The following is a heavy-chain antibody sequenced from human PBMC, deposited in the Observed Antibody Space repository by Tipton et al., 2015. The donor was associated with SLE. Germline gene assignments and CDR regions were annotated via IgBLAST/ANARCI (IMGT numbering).Heavy chain of an antibody. CDR1: GGSISSGSYY. J-gene: IGHJ6*03. CDR3: ARVLGVVKSYYMDV. V-gene: IGHV4-61*02. CDR2: IYTSGST. Sequence: TLSLTCTVSGGSISSGSYYWSWIRQPAGKGLEWIGRIYTSGSTNYNPSLKIRVTISVDTSKNQFSLKLSSVTAADTAVYYCARVLGVVKSYYMDVWGKGTTVTVSS. D-gene: IGHD3-3*01.